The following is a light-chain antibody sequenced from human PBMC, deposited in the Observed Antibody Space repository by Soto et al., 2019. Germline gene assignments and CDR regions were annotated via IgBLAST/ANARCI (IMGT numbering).Light chain of an antibody. Sequence: EILLTQSPGTLSLSPGERATLSCRASQSVSSSYLAWYQQKPGQAPRLLIYGASIRATGIPDRFSGSGSGTDFTLTISRLEPEDFAVYYCQQYGSSPFTFGPGTKVDIK. CDR3: QQYGSSPFT. CDR1: QSVSSSY. J-gene: IGKJ3*01. V-gene: IGKV3-20*01. CDR2: GAS.